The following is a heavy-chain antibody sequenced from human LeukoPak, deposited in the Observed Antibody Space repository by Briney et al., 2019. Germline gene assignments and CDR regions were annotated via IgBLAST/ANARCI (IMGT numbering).Heavy chain of an antibody. CDR2: ISSSGSIT. V-gene: IGHV3-48*03. J-gene: IGHJ4*02. Sequence: PGGSLRLSCAASGFTFNDYEMTWVRQTPGKELEWISYISSSGSITSHADSVKGRFTISRDNAKNSLYLQMNSLRAEDTAVYYCAKDRGSSFALDYWGQGTLVTVSS. CDR3: AKDRGSSFALDY. CDR1: GFTFNDYE. D-gene: IGHD6-13*01.